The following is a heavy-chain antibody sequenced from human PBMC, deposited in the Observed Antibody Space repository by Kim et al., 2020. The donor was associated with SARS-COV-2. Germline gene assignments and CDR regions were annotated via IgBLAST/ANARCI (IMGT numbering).Heavy chain of an antibody. Sequence: GGSLRLSCAASGFTFSNYGMNWVRQAPGKGLDWVAVIWSNGNTKNYADSVKGRFAISRDNSKNTLFLEMNSLRAEDTAVYYCATDIGAAPFDYWGQGTLVTVSS. CDR1: GFTFSNYG. V-gene: IGHV3-33*01. J-gene: IGHJ4*02. CDR2: IWSNGNTK. CDR3: ATDIGAAPFDY. D-gene: IGHD3-10*01.